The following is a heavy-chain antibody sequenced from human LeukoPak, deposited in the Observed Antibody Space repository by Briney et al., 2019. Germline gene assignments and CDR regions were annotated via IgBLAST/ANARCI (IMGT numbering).Heavy chain of an antibody. CDR3: GVAAAGNFYDGLDV. V-gene: IGHV3-11*03. CDR2: ISTSSGDT. Sequence: PGGSLRLSCAASGFRFSDHYMSWIRQAPGKGLEWISYISTSSGDTQYADSVKGRFTISRDNAEGSLSLQMNSLRVEDTAVYYCGVAAAGNFYDGLDVWGQGTTVTVSS. D-gene: IGHD6-13*01. J-gene: IGHJ6*02. CDR1: GFRFSDHY.